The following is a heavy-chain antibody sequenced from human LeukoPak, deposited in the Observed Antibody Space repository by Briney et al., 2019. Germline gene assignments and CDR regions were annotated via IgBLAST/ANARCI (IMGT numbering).Heavy chain of an antibody. J-gene: IGHJ4*02. V-gene: IGHV4-4*09. CDR1: GGSISSYY. CDR3: ARRIRGYSSSWYPEDYFDY. D-gene: IGHD6-13*01. Sequence: SETLSLTCTVSGGSISSYYWSWIRQPPGKGLEWIGYIYTSGSTNYNPSLKSRVTISVDTSKNQFSLKLSSVTAADTAVYYCARRIRGYSSSWYPEDYFDYWGQGTLVIVSS. CDR2: IYTSGST.